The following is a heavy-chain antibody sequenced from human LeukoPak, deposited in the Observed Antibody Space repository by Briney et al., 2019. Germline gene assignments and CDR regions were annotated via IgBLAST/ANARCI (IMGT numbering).Heavy chain of an antibody. D-gene: IGHD1-1*01. J-gene: IGHJ4*02. CDR1: GFTFGAFW. CDR2: INPYETPTTT. V-gene: IGHV3-74*03. CDR3: VKDHTGKEDK. Sequence: GGSLRLSCAASGFTFGAFWMHWVRQVPGKGLVWVSRINPYETPTTTTYADSGRGRFTISRDNAKNTLYLQMNSLRVEDTAVYYCVKDHTGKEDKWGQGTLVTVSS.